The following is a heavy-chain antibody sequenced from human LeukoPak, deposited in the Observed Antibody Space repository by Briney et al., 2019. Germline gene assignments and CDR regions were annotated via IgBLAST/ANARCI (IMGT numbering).Heavy chain of an antibody. CDR3: ARDRRGGYPRGY. CDR1: GFTFSGYG. CDR2: IQWDGSVQ. J-gene: IGHJ4*02. V-gene: IGHV3-33*01. Sequence: GGSLRLSCATSGFTFSGYGMHWVRQAPGKGLEWVAAIQWDGSVQYYADSVKGRFTISRDNAKNTLYLQMNSLRAEDTAVYYCARDRRGGYPRGYWGQGTLVTVSS. D-gene: IGHD3-22*01.